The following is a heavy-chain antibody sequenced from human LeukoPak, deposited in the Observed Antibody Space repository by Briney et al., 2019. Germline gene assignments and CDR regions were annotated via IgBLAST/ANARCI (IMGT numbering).Heavy chain of an antibody. CDR3: ARVHSYYDSSGSY. D-gene: IGHD3-22*01. CDR2: ISSSSSYI. CDR1: GFTFSSYS. V-gene: IGHV3-21*01. Sequence: PGGSLRLSCAASGFTFSSYSMNWVRQAPGKGLEWVSSISSSSSYIYYADSVKGRFTISRDNAKNSLYLQMNSLRAEDTAVYYCARVHSYYDSSGSYWGQGTLVTVSS. J-gene: IGHJ4*02.